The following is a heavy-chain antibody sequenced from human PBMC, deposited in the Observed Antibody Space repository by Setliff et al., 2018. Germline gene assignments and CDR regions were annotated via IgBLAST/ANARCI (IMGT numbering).Heavy chain of an antibody. J-gene: IGHJ6*02. D-gene: IGHD5-18*01. Sequence: PSETLSLTCTVSGGSISSGDYYWSWIRQPPGKGLEWIGYIYYSGSANYNPSLKSRVTMSVDTSKNQFSLKLSSVTAADTAVYYCARAPGYSYGYYYYGMDVWGQGTTVTVSS. CDR3: ARAPGYSYGYYYYGMDV. CDR2: IYYSGSA. V-gene: IGHV4-61*08. CDR1: GGSISSGDYY.